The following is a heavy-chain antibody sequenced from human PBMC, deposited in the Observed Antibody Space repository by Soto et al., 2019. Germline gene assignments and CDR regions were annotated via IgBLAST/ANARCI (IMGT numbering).Heavy chain of an antibody. D-gene: IGHD3-16*01. J-gene: IGHJ4*02. CDR1: GFTVSSNY. CDR3: ATVVSRFSLGEPYYFDY. Sequence: EVQLVESGGGLVQPGGSLRLSCAASGFTVSSNYMSWVRQAPGKGLEWVSVIYSGGSTYYADSVKGRFTISRDNSKNTLYLQMNSLRAEDTAVYYCATVVSRFSLGEPYYFDYWGQGTLVTVSS. V-gene: IGHV3-66*01. CDR2: IYSGGST.